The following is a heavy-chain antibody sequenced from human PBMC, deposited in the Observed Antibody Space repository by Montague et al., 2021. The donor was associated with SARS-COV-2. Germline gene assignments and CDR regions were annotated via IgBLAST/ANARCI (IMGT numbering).Heavy chain of an antibody. CDR1: GGSVSSGGYY. D-gene: IGHD6-13*01. CDR3: ARVSLAAAATRSDY. CDR2: IYYSGST. J-gene: IGHJ4*02. V-gene: IGHV4-61*08. Sequence: SETLSLTCTVSGGSVSSGGYYWGWIRQPPGKGLEWIGYIYYSGSTNYNPSLKSRVTISLDTSKNQFSLKLTSVTAADTAVYCCARVSLAAAATRSDYWGQGTLVTVSS.